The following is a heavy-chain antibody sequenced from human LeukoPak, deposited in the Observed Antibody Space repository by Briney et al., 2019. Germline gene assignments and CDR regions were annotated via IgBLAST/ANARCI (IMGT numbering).Heavy chain of an antibody. CDR1: GFTFSDYY. CDR3: ARVGVITAAGTYDL. CDR2: ISGSGTHT. Sequence: SGGSLRLSCATSGFTFSDYYMSWIRQSPGKGLEWVSYISGSGTHTNYADSVKGRFTISRDNAKSSLYLQMSSLRADDTAVYYCARVGVITAAGTYDLWGQGTLVTVSS. J-gene: IGHJ5*02. V-gene: IGHV3-11*06. D-gene: IGHD6-13*01.